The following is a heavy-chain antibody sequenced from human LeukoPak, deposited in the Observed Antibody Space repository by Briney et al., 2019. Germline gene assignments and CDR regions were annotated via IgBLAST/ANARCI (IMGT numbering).Heavy chain of an antibody. Sequence: GGSLRLSCAASGFTFSSYAMSWVRQAPGKGLEWVSAISGSGGSTYYADSVKGRFTISRDNSENTLYLQMNSLRAEDTAVYYCAKDRAAQTYYFDYWGQGTLVTVSS. CDR2: ISGSGGST. D-gene: IGHD3-10*01. J-gene: IGHJ4*02. V-gene: IGHV3-23*01. CDR1: GFTFSSYA. CDR3: AKDRAAQTYYFDY.